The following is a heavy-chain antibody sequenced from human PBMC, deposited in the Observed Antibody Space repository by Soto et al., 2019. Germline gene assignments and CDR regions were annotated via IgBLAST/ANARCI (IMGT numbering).Heavy chain of an antibody. CDR3: AKGEDILNGYYVANY. D-gene: IGHD3-9*01. CDR2: ISGSGGRT. Sequence: PGGSLRLSCEASGFTFRNYAMSWVRQAPGKGLEWVSGISGSGGRTYYADSVKGRFTLSRDNSKNTLYLQMSSLRAEDTAVYYCAKGEDILNGYYVANYWGRGTQVTVSS. J-gene: IGHJ4*02. CDR1: GFTFRNYA. V-gene: IGHV3-23*01.